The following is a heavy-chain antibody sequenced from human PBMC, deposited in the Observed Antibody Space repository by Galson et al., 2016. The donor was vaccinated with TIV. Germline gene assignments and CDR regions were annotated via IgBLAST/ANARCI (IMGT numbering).Heavy chain of an antibody. CDR1: GLSVNINY. V-gene: IGHV3-66*02. CDR2: ISDGGKT. Sequence: SLRLSCAASGLSVNINYMTWVRQAPGKGLEWVSLISDGGKTYYAGSVKGRFTISRDNSKNTLYLQMSSLRLEDTAVYYCARDRVVDATYYYYYFGLDVWGQGTAVTVS. CDR3: ARDRVVDATYYYYYFGLDV. J-gene: IGHJ6*02. D-gene: IGHD5-12*01.